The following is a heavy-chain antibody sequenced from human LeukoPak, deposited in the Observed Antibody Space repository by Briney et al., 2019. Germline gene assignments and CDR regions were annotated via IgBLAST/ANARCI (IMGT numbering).Heavy chain of an antibody. CDR3: ARHQAVAQGYDAFDI. J-gene: IGHJ3*02. D-gene: IGHD6-19*01. V-gene: IGHV5-51*01. Sequence: GESLKISCKGSGYSFTSYWIGWVRQMPGKGLEWMGIIYPGDSDTRYSPSFQGQVTISADKSISTAYLQWSSLKASDTAMYSCARHQAVAQGYDAFDIWGQGTMVTVSS. CDR1: GYSFTSYW. CDR2: IYPGDSDT.